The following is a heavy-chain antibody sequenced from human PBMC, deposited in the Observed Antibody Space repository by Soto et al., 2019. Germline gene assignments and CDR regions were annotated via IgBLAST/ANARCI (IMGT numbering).Heavy chain of an antibody. CDR2: IIPIFGTA. J-gene: IGHJ6*02. D-gene: IGHD3-9*01. Sequence: QVQLVQSGAEVKKPGYSVKVSCKASGGTFSSYAISWVRQAPGQGLEWMGGIIPIFGTANYAQKFQGRVTITADKSTSTAYMELSSLRSEDTAVYYCAGDDPYLTGRSYYGMDVWGQGTTVTVSS. CDR3: AGDDPYLTGRSYYGMDV. V-gene: IGHV1-69*06. CDR1: GGTFSSYA.